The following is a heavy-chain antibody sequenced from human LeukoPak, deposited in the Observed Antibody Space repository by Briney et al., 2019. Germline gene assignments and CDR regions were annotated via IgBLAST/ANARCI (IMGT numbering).Heavy chain of an antibody. Sequence: ASVKVSCKASGYTFTGYYMHWVRQAPGQGLEWMGWINPNSGGTNYAQKFQGRVTMTRDTSISTVYMELSRLRSDDTAVSYCARGVGLGYCSSTSCSELDYWGQGTLVTVSS. J-gene: IGHJ4*02. CDR1: GYTFTGYY. CDR2: INPNSGGT. V-gene: IGHV1-2*02. CDR3: ARGVGLGYCSSTSCSELDY. D-gene: IGHD2-2*01.